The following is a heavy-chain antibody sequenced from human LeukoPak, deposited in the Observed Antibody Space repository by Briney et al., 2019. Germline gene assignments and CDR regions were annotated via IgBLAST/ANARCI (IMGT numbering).Heavy chain of an antibody. J-gene: IGHJ4*02. D-gene: IGHD4-11*01. CDR1: GFTFSSYW. CDR3: TSGYSNYVH. Sequence: GGSLRLSCAASGFTFSSYWMHWVRQAPGKGLVWVSRISADGSNTDYADSVKGRFTVSRDNAKNALYLQMNSLRAEDTAVYYCTSGYSNYVHWGQGTLVTVSS. CDR2: ISADGSNT. V-gene: IGHV3-74*01.